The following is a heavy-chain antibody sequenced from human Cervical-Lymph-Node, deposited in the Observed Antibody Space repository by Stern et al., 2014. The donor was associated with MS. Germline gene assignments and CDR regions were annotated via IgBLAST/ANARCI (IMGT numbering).Heavy chain of an antibody. J-gene: IGHJ4*02. V-gene: IGHV1-18*01. D-gene: IGHD2-15*01. CDR2: ISAYHGDR. Sequence: MQLVESGAEVKKPGASVKVSCKTSGYTFRNYGISWVRQAPGQGLEWMGWISAYHGDRDYAQKFQGRVTMTTDTSTSTAYMELGSLTSDDTAVYYCARDVPVRAANLFDFWGQGTLVTVSS. CDR3: ARDVPVRAANLFDF. CDR1: GYTFRNYG.